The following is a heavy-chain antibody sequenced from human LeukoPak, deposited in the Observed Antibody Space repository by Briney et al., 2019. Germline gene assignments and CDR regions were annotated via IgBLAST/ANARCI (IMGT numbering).Heavy chain of an antibody. D-gene: IGHD3-22*01. V-gene: IGHV3-74*01. CDR2: INSDGSSA. J-gene: IGHJ4*02. CDR3: AKDCHYYDSSGPPGY. CDR1: GFTFSNYW. Sequence: GGSLRLSCAASGFTFSNYWMHWVRRAPGKGLVWVSLINSDGSSARYADSVRGRFTISRDNSKNTLYLQMNSLRAEDTAVYYCAKDCHYYDSSGPPGYWGQGTLVTVSS.